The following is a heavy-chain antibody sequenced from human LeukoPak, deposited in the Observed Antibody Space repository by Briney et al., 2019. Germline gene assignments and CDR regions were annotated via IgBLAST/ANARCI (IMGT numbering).Heavy chain of an antibody. CDR1: GGSFSGYY. J-gene: IGHJ5*02. Sequence: SETLSLTCAVYGGSFSGYYWSWIRQPPGKGLEWIGEINHSGSTNYNPSPKSRVTISVDTSKNQFSLKLSSVTAADTAVYYCARRVGSILTGSNWFDPWGQGALVTVSS. CDR3: ARRVGSILTGSNWFDP. V-gene: IGHV4-34*01. CDR2: INHSGST. D-gene: IGHD3-9*01.